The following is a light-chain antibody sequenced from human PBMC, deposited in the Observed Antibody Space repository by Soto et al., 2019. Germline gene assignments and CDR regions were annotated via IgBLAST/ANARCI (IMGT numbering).Light chain of an antibody. Sequence: QSALTQPAYVSGSPGQSITISCTGTSSDIGDSNFVSWYQQHPGKAPKLVIYGVSNRPSGVSNRFSGSKSGNTASLTISGLQAEDEGDYYCTSYTSSTTLVSFGGGTKLTVL. CDR1: SSDIGDSNF. V-gene: IGLV2-14*01. CDR2: GVS. CDR3: TSYTSSTTLVS. J-gene: IGLJ2*01.